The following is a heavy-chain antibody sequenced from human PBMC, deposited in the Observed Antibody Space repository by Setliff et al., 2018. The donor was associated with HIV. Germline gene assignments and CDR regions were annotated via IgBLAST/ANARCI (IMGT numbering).Heavy chain of an antibody. CDR1: GGSINSGGYY. V-gene: IGHV4-31*03. CDR3: ARGRDKYGPIDY. CDR2: IYYIGGA. D-gene: IGHD3-10*01. Sequence: PSETLSLTCTVSGGSINSGGYYWTWVRQHPGKGLQWIGYIYYIGGAYYNPSLKSRVTISLDTSKNHFSLNLSSVTAADTAVYYCARGRDKYGPIDYWGQGTLVTVSS. J-gene: IGHJ4*02.